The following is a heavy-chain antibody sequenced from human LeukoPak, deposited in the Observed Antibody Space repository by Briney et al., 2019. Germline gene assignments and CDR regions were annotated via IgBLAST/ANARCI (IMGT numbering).Heavy chain of an antibody. CDR3: TKDDPLNRS. V-gene: IGHV3-15*01. D-gene: IGHD3-16*01. J-gene: IGHJ4*02. CDR2: IKSKTNGGTT. Sequence: GGSLRLSCAASGFTFSNAWMSWVRQAPGKGLQWVGRIKSKTNGGTTDYAAPVKGRFAISRDDSKNTLYLQMNSVKTEDTAVYYCTKDDPLNRSWGQGTLVTVSS. CDR1: GFTFSNAW.